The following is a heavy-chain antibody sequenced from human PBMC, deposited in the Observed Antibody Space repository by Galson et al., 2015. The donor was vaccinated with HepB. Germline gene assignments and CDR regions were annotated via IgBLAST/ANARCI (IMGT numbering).Heavy chain of an antibody. CDR1: GFTFNTHA. Sequence: SLRLSCAASGFTFNTHAMHWVRQAPGKGLEWVAVVSYSGSYQYYADSVKGRFTISRDNSRNTVFLHMNSLSGEDTAVYYCAKDRQYANTWETGFYPSGLDVWGQGTAVTVSS. D-gene: IGHD1-14*01. CDR3: AKDRQYANTWETGFYPSGLDV. CDR2: VSYSGSYQ. V-gene: IGHV3-30*04. J-gene: IGHJ6*02.